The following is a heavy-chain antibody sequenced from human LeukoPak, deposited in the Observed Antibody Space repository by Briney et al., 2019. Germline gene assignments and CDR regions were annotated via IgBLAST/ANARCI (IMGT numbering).Heavy chain of an antibody. J-gene: IGHJ4*02. CDR3: ARDYKYAFDN. D-gene: IGHD5-24*01. V-gene: IGHV3-23*01. CDR2: IGGGGGDP. Sequence: GGSLRLSCAASGLTFSSYAMTWVRQAPGKGLEWVSAIGGGGGDPYYADSVKGRFSISGDKAKNSLYLQMNSLRVEDTAVYYCARDYKYAFDNWGQGTLVTVSS. CDR1: GLTFSSYA.